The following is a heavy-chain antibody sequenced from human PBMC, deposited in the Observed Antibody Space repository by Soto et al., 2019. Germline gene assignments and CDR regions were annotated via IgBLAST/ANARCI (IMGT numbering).Heavy chain of an antibody. CDR2: INHSGST. V-gene: IGHV4-34*01. CDR1: GGSFSGYY. CDR3: AVKGYSSSWYDAFDI. J-gene: IGHJ3*02. D-gene: IGHD6-13*01. Sequence: SETLSLTCAVYGGSFSGYYWSWIRQPPGKGLEWIGEINHSGSTNYNPSLKSRVTISVDTSKNQFSLKLSSVTAADTAVYYCAVKGYSSSWYDAFDIWGPGTMVTVSS.